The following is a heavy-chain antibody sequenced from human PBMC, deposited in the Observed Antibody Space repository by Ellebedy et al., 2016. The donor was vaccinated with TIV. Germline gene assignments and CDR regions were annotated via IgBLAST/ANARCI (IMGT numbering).Heavy chain of an antibody. CDR2: IYYSGST. D-gene: IGHD6-13*01. J-gene: IGHJ3*02. V-gene: IGHV4-59*08. Sequence: MPSETLSLTCTVSGGSISSYYWSWIRQPPGKGLEWIGYIYYSGSTNYNPSLKSRVTISVDTSKNQFSLKLSSVTAADTAVYYCARHFRSYSSSPRAAFDIWGQGTMVTVSS. CDR1: GGSISSYY. CDR3: ARHFRSYSSSPRAAFDI.